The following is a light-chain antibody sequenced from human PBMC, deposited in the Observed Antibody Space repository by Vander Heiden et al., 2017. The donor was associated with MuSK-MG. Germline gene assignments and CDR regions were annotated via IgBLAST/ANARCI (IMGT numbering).Light chain of an antibody. V-gene: IGKV3-11*01. CDR3: QQRSNGHQVMYT. CDR1: QSVSSY. CDR2: DAS. Sequence: EIVLTQSPATLSLSPGERATLSCRASQSVSSYLAWYQQKPGQAPRLLIYDASNRATGSPDRFSGSGYGKDFTLTISSLEPEECAVYYCQQRSNGHQVMYTFGQGTKLEIK. J-gene: IGKJ2*01.